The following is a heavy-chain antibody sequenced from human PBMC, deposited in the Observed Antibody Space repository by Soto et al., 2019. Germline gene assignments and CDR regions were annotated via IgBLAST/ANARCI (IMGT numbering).Heavy chain of an antibody. Sequence: GGSLRLSCAASGLDFSSEVMCWVRQAPGKGLEWVSSISGSGRTIYHADSMRGRFAISRGNSKNSLYLQLNNLRVDDTAVYYCAKVGPSCYYGMDVWGQGTTVTVSS. CDR3: AKVGPSCYYGMDV. CDR2: ISGSGRTI. V-gene: IGHV3-23*01. J-gene: IGHJ6*02. CDR1: GLDFSSEV. D-gene: IGHD1-26*01.